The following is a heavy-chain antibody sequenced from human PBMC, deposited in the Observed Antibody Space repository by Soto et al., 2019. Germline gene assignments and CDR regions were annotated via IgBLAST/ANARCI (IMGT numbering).Heavy chain of an antibody. CDR3: GKVSTYYYGSTFDY. CDR1: GFTFSSYG. D-gene: IGHD3-22*01. J-gene: IGHJ4*02. V-gene: IGHV3-30*18. Sequence: QVQLVGSGGGVVQPGRSLRLSCAASGFTFSSYGMHWVRQAPGKGLEWVAIISYDGNYKYYADSVKGRFTISRDNSKNTLYMKLNSLRAEDTAVYYCGKVSTYYYGSTFDYWGQGTLVTVSS. CDR2: ISYDGNYK.